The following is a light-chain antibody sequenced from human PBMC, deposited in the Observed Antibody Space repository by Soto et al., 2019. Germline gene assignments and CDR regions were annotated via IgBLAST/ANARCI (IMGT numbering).Light chain of an antibody. CDR2: AAS. J-gene: IGKJ1*01. CDR1: QGMRND. V-gene: IGKV1-6*01. CDR3: LQDYNYPPT. Sequence: AIQMTQSPSSLSASVGDRVTITCRASQGMRNDLGWYQQKPGQAPKLLIYAASSLQSGVPSRFSGSGSGTDFTLTIISLQPAEFATYYCLQDYNYPPTFGQGTKVEIK.